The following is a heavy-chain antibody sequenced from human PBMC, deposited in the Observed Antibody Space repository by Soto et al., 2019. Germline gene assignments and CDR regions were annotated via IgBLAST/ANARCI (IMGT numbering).Heavy chain of an antibody. CDR1: GCTFSSYY. CDR3: ASSIAAGGGG. Sequence: EVQLVESGGGLVQPGGSLRLSCAASGCTFSSYYMHWVRQAPGKGLVWVSRINSAGSRTAYADSVKGRFTISRDNAKNTLYLPMNNLRAEDTAVYYCASSIAAGGGGWGQGTVVTVSS. D-gene: IGHD2-15*01. CDR2: INSAGSRT. V-gene: IGHV3-74*01. J-gene: IGHJ4*02.